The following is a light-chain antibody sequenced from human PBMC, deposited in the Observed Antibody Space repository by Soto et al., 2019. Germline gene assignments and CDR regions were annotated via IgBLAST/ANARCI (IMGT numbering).Light chain of an antibody. CDR2: GTS. J-gene: IGKJ1*01. Sequence: EIVLTQSPGTLSLSPGEIATLSFRASQGVSSNYLAWYQQKSGQAPRLLLYGTSSRATGIPERFSGSGSGTDFTLTISRLEPEDFAVYYCQQYGSSRTFGQGTKV. V-gene: IGKV3-20*01. CDR3: QQYGSSRT. CDR1: QGVSSNY.